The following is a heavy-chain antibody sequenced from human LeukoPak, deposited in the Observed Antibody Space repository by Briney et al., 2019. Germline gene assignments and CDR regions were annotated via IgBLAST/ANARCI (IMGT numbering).Heavy chain of an antibody. V-gene: IGHV3-23*01. Sequence: PGGSLRLSCAASGFTFSSYAMSWVRQAPGKGLEWVSAISGSGGSTYYADSVKGRFTISRDNSKSTLYLQMNSLRAEDTAVYYCAGAHSSSWSVFWGQGTLVTVSS. CDR1: GFTFSSYA. D-gene: IGHD6-13*01. CDR2: ISGSGGST. CDR3: AGAHSSSWSVF. J-gene: IGHJ5*01.